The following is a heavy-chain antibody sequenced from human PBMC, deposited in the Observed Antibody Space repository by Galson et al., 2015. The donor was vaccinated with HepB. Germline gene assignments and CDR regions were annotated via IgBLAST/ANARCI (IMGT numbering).Heavy chain of an antibody. CDR3: ASSLIRDGYNYDYFDY. J-gene: IGHJ4*02. V-gene: IGHV1-69*13. Sequence: SVKVSCKASGGTLSSYAISWVRQAPGQGLEWIGGIIPISGIANYAQKFQDRVTIIADESTSTAYMELSSLRSEDTAVYCCASSLIRDGYNYDYFDYWGQGTLVTVSS. CDR2: IIPISGIA. CDR1: GGTLSSYA. D-gene: IGHD5-24*01.